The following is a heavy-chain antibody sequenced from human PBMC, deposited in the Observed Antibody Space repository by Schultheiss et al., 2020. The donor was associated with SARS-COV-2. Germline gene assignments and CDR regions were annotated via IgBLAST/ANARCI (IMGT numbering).Heavy chain of an antibody. V-gene: IGHV4-61*02. J-gene: IGHJ5*02. CDR2: ISTSGNS. Sequence: SETLSLTCTVSGASISSGGYYWSWIRQPAGKGLEWIGLISTSGNSNYNPSLKSRVTISIDTSKNQFSLNLNSVTAADTAVYYCARDLSSPPYNWFDPWGQGTLVTVSS. CDR3: ARDLSSPPYNWFDP. CDR1: GASISSGGYY.